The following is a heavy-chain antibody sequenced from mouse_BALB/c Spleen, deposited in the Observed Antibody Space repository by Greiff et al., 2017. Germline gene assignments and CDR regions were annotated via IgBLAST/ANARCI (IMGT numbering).Heavy chain of an antibody. CDR2: IWSDGST. CDR3: ARQSHYGSSDDWYCDV. J-gene: IGHJ1*01. V-gene: IGHV2-6-2*01. Sequence: VKVVESGPDLVAPSQSLSITCTVSGFSLTSYGVHWVRQPPGKGLEWLVVIWSDGSTTYNSALKSRLSISKDNSKSQVFLKMNSLQTDDTAMYYCARQSHYGSSDDWYCDVGGAGTTVTVSS. CDR1: GFSLTSYG. D-gene: IGHD1-1*01.